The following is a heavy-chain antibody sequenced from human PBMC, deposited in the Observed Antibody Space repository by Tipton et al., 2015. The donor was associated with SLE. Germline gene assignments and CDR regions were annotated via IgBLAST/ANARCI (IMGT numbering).Heavy chain of an antibody. J-gene: IGHJ3*01. V-gene: IGHV3-7*01. CDR2: IKEDGSEE. Sequence: SLRLSCGVSGFTFSSYWMSWVRQAPGKGLEWVANIKEDGSEEYYVDSVKGRFTISRDNAKNSLYLQMNNLRAEDTAIYYCARDTHSGSRSDYWGQGTMVTVS. CDR1: GFTFSSYW. CDR3: ARDTHSGSRSDY. D-gene: IGHD1-26*01.